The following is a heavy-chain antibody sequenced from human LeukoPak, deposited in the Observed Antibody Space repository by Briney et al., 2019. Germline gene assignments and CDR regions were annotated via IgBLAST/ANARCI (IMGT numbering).Heavy chain of an antibody. D-gene: IGHD6-13*01. J-gene: IGHJ4*02. V-gene: IGHV3-53*01. CDR1: GFNVSNNY. Sequence: GGSLRLSCAASGFNVSNNYMSWVRQAPGKGLEWVSVIYRGGSTYYADSVKGRFIMSRDNSKNTVYLQMDSLRAEGTAVYYCARDRGAAAGNWGQGTLVTVSS. CDR2: IYRGGST. CDR3: ARDRGAAAGN.